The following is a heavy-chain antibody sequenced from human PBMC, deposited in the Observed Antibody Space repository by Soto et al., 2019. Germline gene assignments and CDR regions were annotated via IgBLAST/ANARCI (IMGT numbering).Heavy chain of an antibody. Sequence: GESLKISCKGSGYSFTSYWIGWVRQMPGKGLEWMGIIYPGDSDTRYRPSFQGQVTIPADKSISTAYLQWSSLKAADTAMYYFARLVFIAAAGLLGYWGQGTLVTVSS. V-gene: IGHV5-51*01. D-gene: IGHD6-13*01. CDR3: ARLVFIAAAGLLGY. CDR2: IYPGDSDT. J-gene: IGHJ4*02. CDR1: GYSFTSYW.